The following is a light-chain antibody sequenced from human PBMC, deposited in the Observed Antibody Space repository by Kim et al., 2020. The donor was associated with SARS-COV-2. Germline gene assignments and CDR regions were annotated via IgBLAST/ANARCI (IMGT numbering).Light chain of an antibody. CDR3: HQYDNLPWT. V-gene: IGKV1-33*01. CDR1: QDISTY. Sequence: SASVGDRVTITCQASQDISTYLNWYQQKPGKAPKLLIYDASNLETGVPSRFSGSGSGTDFTFTINSLQPEDIATYYCHQYDNLPWTFGQGTKVEI. J-gene: IGKJ1*01. CDR2: DAS.